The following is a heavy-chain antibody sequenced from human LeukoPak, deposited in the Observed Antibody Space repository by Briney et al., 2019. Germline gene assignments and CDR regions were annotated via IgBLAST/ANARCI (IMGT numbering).Heavy chain of an antibody. CDR2: IIPIFGTA. CDR1: GGTFSSYA. J-gene: IGHJ3*02. CDR3: ATRWGMITGTFDAFDI. V-gene: IGHV1-69*05. D-gene: IGHD1-7*01. Sequence: SVKVSCKASGGTFSSYAISWVRQAPGQGFEWMGGIIPIFGTANYAQKFQGRVTITTDESTSTAYMELSSLRSEDTAVYYCATRWGMITGTFDAFDIWGQGTVVTVSS.